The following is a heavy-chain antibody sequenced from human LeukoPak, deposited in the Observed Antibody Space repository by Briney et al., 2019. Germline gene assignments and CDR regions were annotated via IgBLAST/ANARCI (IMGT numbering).Heavy chain of an antibody. J-gene: IGHJ4*02. CDR3: AKEDLTYRSGWYWAC. CDR2: ISHDGKVK. D-gene: IGHD6-19*01. V-gene: IGHV3-30*18. Sequence: SVRLSFPACGFSFRTYGMHWVGQAAGRGLEGVAVISHDGKVKYYADSAKGRFTVSRDNSKNTLYLQMNSLRAEDTAVYYCAKEDLTYRSGWYWACWGQGTLVTVSS. CDR1: GFSFRTYG.